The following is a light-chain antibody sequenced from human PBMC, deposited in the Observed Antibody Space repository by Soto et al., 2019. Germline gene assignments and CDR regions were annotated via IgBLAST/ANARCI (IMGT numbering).Light chain of an antibody. CDR2: GAF. Sequence: SVVTQYRVNLCVPRVERDNLSCRASPSVSTFLAWYQQKPGQAPRLLIYGAFNRATGIPARFSGSVSGTDFTLTIRGLRSEDSSVYACPKFWSWAPFVLGRGTRLEIK. J-gene: IGKJ5*01. CDR1: PSVSTF. CDR3: PKFWSWAPFV. V-gene: IGKV3D-15*01.